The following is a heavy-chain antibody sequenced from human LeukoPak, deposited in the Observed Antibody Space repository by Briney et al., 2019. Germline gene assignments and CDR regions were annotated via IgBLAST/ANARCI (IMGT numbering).Heavy chain of an antibody. J-gene: IGHJ5*02. D-gene: IGHD2-2*02. CDR1: GGSFSGYY. V-gene: IGHV4-34*01. Sequence: PSETLSLTCAVYGGSFSGYYWSWIRQPPGKGLEWIGEINHSGSTNYNPSLKGRVTISVDTSKNQFSLKLSSVTAADTAVYYCAGGPGYCSSTSCYKGWFDPWGQGTLVTVSS. CDR3: AGGPGYCSSTSCYKGWFDP. CDR2: INHSGST.